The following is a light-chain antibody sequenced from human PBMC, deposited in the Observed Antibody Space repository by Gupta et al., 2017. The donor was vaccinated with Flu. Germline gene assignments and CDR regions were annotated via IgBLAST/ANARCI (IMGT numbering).Light chain of an antibody. CDR1: QTIASNY. Sequence: IVLTQSPGTLSLSPGERATLSCRASQTIASNYFAWYQQRPGQPPRLLIYGASTRATGIPDRFSGGGSGTDFTLTISRLEPEDFAIYYCQQYGTSPWLTFGGGTRVEMK. J-gene: IGKJ4*01. CDR2: GAS. CDR3: QQYGTSPWLT. V-gene: IGKV3-20*01.